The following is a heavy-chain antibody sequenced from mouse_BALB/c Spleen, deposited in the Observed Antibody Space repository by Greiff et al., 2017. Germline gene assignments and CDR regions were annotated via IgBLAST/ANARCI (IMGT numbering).Heavy chain of an antibody. D-gene: IGHD1-1*01. J-gene: IGHJ4*01. V-gene: IGHV1-9*01. CDR2: ILPGSGST. CDR1: GYTFSSYW. Sequence: QVQLQQSGAELMKPGASVKISCKATGYTFSSYWIEWVKQRPGHGLEWIGEILPGSGSTNYNEKFKGKATFTADTSSNTAYMQLSSLTSEDSAVYYCARRDLLHYAMDYWGQGTSVTVSS. CDR3: ARRDLLHYAMDY.